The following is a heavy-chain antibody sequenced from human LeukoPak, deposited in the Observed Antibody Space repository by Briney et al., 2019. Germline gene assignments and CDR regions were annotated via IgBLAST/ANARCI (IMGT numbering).Heavy chain of an antibody. CDR1: GGSIIGYY. CDR3: ARSRVWSDYWGYFDY. CDR2: IYHSGST. Sequence: SETLSLTCTVSGGSIIGYYWNWIRQPPGKGLDWIGYIYHSGSTNYNPSLKSRVTISVDTSKAQISLKLRAVTAADTAVYYCARSRVWSDYWGYFDYWGQGTLVTVSS. V-gene: IGHV4-59*01. J-gene: IGHJ4*02. D-gene: IGHD3-3*01.